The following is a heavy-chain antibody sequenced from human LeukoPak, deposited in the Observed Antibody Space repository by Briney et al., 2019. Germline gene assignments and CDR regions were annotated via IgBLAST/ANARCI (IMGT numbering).Heavy chain of an antibody. J-gene: IGHJ3*01. CDR1: GGSISSGSYY. D-gene: IGHD6-19*01. CDR3: ARELGSGFGV. CDR2: IYTSGST. V-gene: IGHV4-61*02. Sequence: PSETLSLTCTVSGGSISSGSYYWSWIRQPAGKGLEWIGRIYTSGSTNYNPSLKSRVTISVDTSKNQFSLKLSSVTAADTAVYYCARELGSGFGVWGQGTMVTVSS.